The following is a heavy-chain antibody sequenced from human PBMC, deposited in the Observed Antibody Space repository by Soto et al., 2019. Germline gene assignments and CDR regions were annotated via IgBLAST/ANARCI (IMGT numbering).Heavy chain of an antibody. J-gene: IGHJ4*02. CDR3: ARSIAAAGPSAPYFDY. CDR2: ISGSGGST. CDR1: GFTFSSYA. Sequence: GGSLRLSCAASGFTFSSYAMSWVRQAPGKGLEWVSAISGSGGSTYYADSVKGRFTISRDNSKNTLYLQMNSLRAEDTAVYYCARSIAAAGPSAPYFDYWGQGTLVTVSS. V-gene: IGHV3-23*01. D-gene: IGHD6-13*01.